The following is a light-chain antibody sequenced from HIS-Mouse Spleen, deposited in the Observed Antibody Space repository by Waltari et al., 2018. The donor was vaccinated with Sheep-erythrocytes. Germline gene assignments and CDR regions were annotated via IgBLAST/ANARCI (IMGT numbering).Light chain of an antibody. CDR1: SSDVGSYNL. Sequence: QSALTQPASVSGSPGQSITISCTGTSSDVGSYNLVSWYQQHPGKAPNLMIYEGSKRPSGVPNRFSVSKSGNTASLTISGLQAEDEADYYCCSYAGSSTPWVFGGGTKLTVL. CDR2: EGS. V-gene: IGLV2-23*01. CDR3: CSYAGSSTPWV. J-gene: IGLJ3*02.